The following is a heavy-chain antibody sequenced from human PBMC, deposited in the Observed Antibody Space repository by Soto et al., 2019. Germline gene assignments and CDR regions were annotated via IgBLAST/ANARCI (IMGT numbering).Heavy chain of an antibody. CDR3: EKGRLRTPTTGWYFDL. D-gene: IGHD1-1*01. CDR1: GFTFDDYA. CDR2: ISWNSGSI. J-gene: IGHJ2*01. Sequence: GGSLRLSCAASGFTFDDYAMHWVRQAPGKGLEWVSGISWNSGSIGYADSVKGRFTISRDNAKNSLYLQMNSLRAEDTALYYCEKGRLRTPTTGWYFDLWGRGTLVTVSS. V-gene: IGHV3-9*01.